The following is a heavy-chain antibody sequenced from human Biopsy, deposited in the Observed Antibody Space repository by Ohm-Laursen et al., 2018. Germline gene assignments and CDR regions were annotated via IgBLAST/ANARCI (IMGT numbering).Heavy chain of an antibody. CDR3: VRGRSY. Sequence: SLRLSCAASGFPVSTTYMSWVRQAQGPGLEWDSIIYLDGNTYYTDSVKGRFTIARDISKNALYLQMNSLRPADTAKYYCVRGRSYWGQGTLVTVSS. V-gene: IGHV3-53*01. CDR1: GFPVSTTY. J-gene: IGHJ4*02. CDR2: IYLDGNT.